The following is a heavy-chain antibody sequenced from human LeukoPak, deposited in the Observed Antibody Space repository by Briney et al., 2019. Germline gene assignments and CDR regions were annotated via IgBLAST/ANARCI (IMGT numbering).Heavy chain of an antibody. V-gene: IGHV4-61*02. Sequence: PSQTLSLTCTVSGGSISSDSYFWNWIRQPAGKGLEWIGRIYTSGSTQYNPSLKSRVTISIDTSNNQFSLRLSPVTAADTAVYYCARVKSEFDIWGQGTTVTVSS. J-gene: IGHJ3*02. CDR2: IYTSGST. CDR3: ARVKSEFDI. CDR1: GGSISSDSYF.